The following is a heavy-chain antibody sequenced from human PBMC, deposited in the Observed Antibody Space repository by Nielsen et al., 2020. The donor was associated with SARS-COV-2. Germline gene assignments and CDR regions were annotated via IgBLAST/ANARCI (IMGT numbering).Heavy chain of an antibody. D-gene: IGHD3-10*01. CDR3: ARGAVRGSYYYYYGMDV. Sequence: ASVKVSCKASGYTFTSYYMHWVRQAPGQGLEWMGIINPSGGSTSYAQKFQGRVTMTTDTSTSTAYMELRSLRSDDTAVYYCARGAVRGSYYYYYGMDVWGQGTTVTVSS. V-gene: IGHV1-46*01. J-gene: IGHJ6*02. CDR1: GYTFTSYY. CDR2: INPSGGST.